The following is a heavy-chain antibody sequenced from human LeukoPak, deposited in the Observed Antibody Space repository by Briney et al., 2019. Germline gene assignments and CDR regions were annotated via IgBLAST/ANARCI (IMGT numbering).Heavy chain of an antibody. J-gene: IGHJ6*02. CDR2: MNQDGSAK. CDR1: GFTFSNYW. CDR3: ATYTHWVAGDV. V-gene: IGHV3-7*01. Sequence: GGSLRLSCAASGFTFSNYWISWVRQAPGKGLEWVANMNQDGSAKDYVDSVKGRFTISRDNARNSLYLQMSSLRAEDTAVYYCATYTHWVAGDVWGQGTTVTVSS. D-gene: IGHD3-16*01.